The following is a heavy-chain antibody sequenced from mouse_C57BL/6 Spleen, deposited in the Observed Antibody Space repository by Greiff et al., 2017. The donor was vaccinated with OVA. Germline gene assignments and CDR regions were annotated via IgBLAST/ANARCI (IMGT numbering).Heavy chain of an antibody. J-gene: IGHJ4*01. D-gene: IGHD1-1*01. V-gene: IGHV1-53*01. CDR3: ARCMDDYYGSRRAMDY. CDR1: GYTFTSYW. Sequence: QVQLQQPGTDLVKPGASVKLSCKASGYTFTSYWMHWVKQRPGQGLEWIGNINPSNGGTNYNEKFKSKATLTVDKSSSTAYMQLSSLTSEDSAVYYCARCMDDYYGSRRAMDYWGQGTSVTVSS. CDR2: INPSNGGT.